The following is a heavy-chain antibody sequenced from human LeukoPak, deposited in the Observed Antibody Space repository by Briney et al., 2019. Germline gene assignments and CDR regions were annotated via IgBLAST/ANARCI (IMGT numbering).Heavy chain of an antibody. CDR3: AGEIYSSGWYCDY. Sequence: SETLSLTCTLSGGSISSTSYYWGWIRQPPGKGLEWIGNIYYSGSTYYNPSLKSRVTISVDMSKNQFSLKLSSVTAADTAVYYCAGEIYSSGWYCDYWGKGTLVTVSS. CDR2: IYYSGST. J-gene: IGHJ4*02. CDR1: GGSISSTSYY. D-gene: IGHD6-19*01. V-gene: IGHV4-39*02.